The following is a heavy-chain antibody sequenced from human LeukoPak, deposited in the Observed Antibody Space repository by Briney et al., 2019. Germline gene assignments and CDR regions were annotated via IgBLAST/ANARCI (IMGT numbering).Heavy chain of an antibody. CDR1: GYTFTSYG. J-gene: IGHJ3*02. CDR3: ARDPGLRSGSYYNGNDAFDI. CDR2: ISAYNGNT. D-gene: IGHD3-10*01. V-gene: IGHV1-18*01. Sequence: ASVKVSCKASGYTFTSYGISWVRRAPGQGLEWLGWISAYNGNTNYAQKLQGRVTMTTDTSTSTAYMELRSLRSDDTAVYYCARDPGLRSGSYYNGNDAFDIWGQGTMVTVSS.